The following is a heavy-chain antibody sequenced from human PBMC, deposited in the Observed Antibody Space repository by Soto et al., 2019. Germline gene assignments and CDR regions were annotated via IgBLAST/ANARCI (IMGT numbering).Heavy chain of an antibody. CDR1: GGSISSSSYY. Sequence: SETLSLTCTVSGGSISSSSYYWGWIRQHPGKGLEWIGSIYYSGSTYYNPSLKSRVTISVDTSKNQFSLKLSSVTAADTAVYYCAAFYDSSGYFDYWGQGTLVTVSS. V-gene: IGHV4-39*01. D-gene: IGHD3-22*01. CDR3: AAFYDSSGYFDY. J-gene: IGHJ4*02. CDR2: IYYSGST.